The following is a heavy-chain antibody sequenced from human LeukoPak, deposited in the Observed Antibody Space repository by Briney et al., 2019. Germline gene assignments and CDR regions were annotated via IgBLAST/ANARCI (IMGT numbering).Heavy chain of an antibody. CDR2: IYYSGST. D-gene: IGHD5-24*01. V-gene: IGHV4-59*01. CDR1: GGSISSYY. J-gene: IGHJ4*02. CDR3: ARDGPDGYNSY. Sequence: PSETLSLTCTVAGGSISSYYWSWIRQPPGKGLEWIGYIYYSGSTNHNPSLRGRVTISVDTSKNQFSLKLSSVTAADTAVYYCARDGPDGYNSYWGQGTLVTVSS.